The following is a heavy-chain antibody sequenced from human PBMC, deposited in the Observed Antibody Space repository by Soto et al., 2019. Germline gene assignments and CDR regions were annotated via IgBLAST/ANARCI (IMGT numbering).Heavy chain of an antibody. J-gene: IGHJ4*02. V-gene: IGHV3-21*01. CDR2: ISSSSSYI. CDR1: GFTFSSYS. CDR3: ARDRCSGPLCYFDY. Sequence: GGSLRLSCAASGFTFSSYSMNWVRQAPGKGLEWVSSISSSSSYIYYADSVKGRFTISRDNAKNSLYLQMNSLRAEDTAVYYCARDRCSGPLCYFDYWGQGTLVTVSS. D-gene: IGHD2-15*01.